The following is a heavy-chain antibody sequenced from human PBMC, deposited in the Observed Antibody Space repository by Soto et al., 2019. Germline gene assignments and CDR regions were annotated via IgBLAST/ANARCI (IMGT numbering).Heavy chain of an antibody. D-gene: IGHD3-22*01. CDR2: IRNKANSYTT. V-gene: IGHV3-72*01. J-gene: IGHJ4*02. Sequence: EVQLVESGGGLVQPGGSLRLSCAASGFTFSDHYMEWMRQAPGKGLEWVGRIRNKANSYTTEYAASVKGRFIISRDDAKKSLYLQMNSLKTEDTDVYYCARAGLVSQIVVACDHWGQGTQVTVSS. CDR3: ARAGLVSQIVVACDH. CDR1: GFTFSDHY.